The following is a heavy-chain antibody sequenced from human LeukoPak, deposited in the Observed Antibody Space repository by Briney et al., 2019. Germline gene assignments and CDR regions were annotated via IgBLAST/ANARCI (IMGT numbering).Heavy chain of an antibody. CDR3: ARERLVVVPAAIRDAFDI. CDR1: GGSISSYY. CDR2: IYTSGST. J-gene: IGHJ3*02. D-gene: IGHD2-2*02. V-gene: IGHV4-4*07. Sequence: SETLSLTCTVSGGSISSYYWSWIRQPAGKGREWIGRIYTSGSTNYNPSLKSRVTMSVDTSKNQFSLKLSSVTAADTAVYYCARERLVVVPAAIRDAFDIWGQGTMVTVSS.